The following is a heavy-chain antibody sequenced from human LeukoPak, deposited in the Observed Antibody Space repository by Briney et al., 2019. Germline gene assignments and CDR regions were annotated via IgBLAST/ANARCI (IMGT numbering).Heavy chain of an antibody. V-gene: IGHV4-31*03. CDR2: IYYSGST. CDR1: GVSISSGGYY. CDR3: ARGRARDSSGYPNY. D-gene: IGHD3-22*01. Sequence: SETLSLTCTVSGVSISSGGYYWRWIRQHPAKGLEWIGYIYYSGSTYYNPSLKSRVTISVDTSKNHFSLKLSSVTAADTAVYYCARGRARDSSGYPNYWGQGTLVTVSS. J-gene: IGHJ4*02.